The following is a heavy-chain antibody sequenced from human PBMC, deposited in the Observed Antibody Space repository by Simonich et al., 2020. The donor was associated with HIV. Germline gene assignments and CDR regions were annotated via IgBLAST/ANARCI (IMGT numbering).Heavy chain of an antibody. CDR1: GGSFNGYY. Sequence: QVHLQQWGAGLLKPSETLSLTCAVYGGSFNGYYWTWIRQPPGKGLEWIGEINHSGSTDYNPSLKSRVTISVDTSKNQFSLNLSSVTAADTAVFYCARRSGYDLDYWGQGTLVTVSS. D-gene: IGHD5-12*01. CDR3: ARRSGYDLDY. J-gene: IGHJ4*02. CDR2: INHSGST. V-gene: IGHV4-34*01.